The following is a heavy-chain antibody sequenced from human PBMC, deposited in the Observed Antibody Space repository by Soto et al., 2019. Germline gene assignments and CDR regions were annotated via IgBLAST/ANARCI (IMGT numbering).Heavy chain of an antibody. V-gene: IGHV3-23*01. J-gene: IGHJ4*02. CDR2: ISGSGGRT. CDR1: GFTFSSYA. Sequence: GGSLRLSCAASGFTFSSYAMSWVRQAPGKGLEWVSAISGSGGRTYYADSVKGRFTISRDNTKNTLYLQMNSLRAEDTAVYYCAKEPNIAMENSHFDYWGQGDLVTVSS. CDR3: AKEPNIAMENSHFDY. D-gene: IGHD5-18*01.